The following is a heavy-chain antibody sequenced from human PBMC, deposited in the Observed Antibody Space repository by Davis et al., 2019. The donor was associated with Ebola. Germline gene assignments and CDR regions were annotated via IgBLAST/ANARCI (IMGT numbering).Heavy chain of an antibody. D-gene: IGHD3/OR15-3a*01. CDR3: ARAEVGHASPFDC. Sequence: SETLSLTCMVSGGSISEINYYWGWIRQFSGKGLEWIGYMYYDGSAFHNPPLKSRATISLDKSNNQFSLKLRSVTAADTAVYYCARAEVGHASPFDCWGQGTLVTVSS. J-gene: IGHJ4*02. CDR1: GGSISEINYY. CDR2: MYYDGSA. V-gene: IGHV4-61*05.